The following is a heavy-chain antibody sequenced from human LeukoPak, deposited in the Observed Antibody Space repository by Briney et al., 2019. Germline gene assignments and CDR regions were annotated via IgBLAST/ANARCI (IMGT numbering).Heavy chain of an antibody. Sequence: PSQTLSLTCTVSGGSISSGGYYWSWIRQPPGKGLEWIGYIYHSGSTYYNPSLKSRATISLDTSKNQFSLKVTSVTAADTAVYYCASYCSGGSCLVDYWDQGTLVTVSS. CDR1: GGSISSGGYY. D-gene: IGHD2-15*01. J-gene: IGHJ4*02. CDR3: ASYCSGGSCLVDY. CDR2: IYHSGST. V-gene: IGHV4-30-2*01.